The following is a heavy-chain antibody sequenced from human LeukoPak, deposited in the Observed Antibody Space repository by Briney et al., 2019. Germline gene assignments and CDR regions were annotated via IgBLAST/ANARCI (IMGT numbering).Heavy chain of an antibody. D-gene: IGHD4-23*01. Sequence: SVKVSCKASGGTFSSYAISWVRQAPGQGLEWMGGIIPIFGTANCAQKFQGRVTITTDESTSTAYMELSSLRSEDTAVYYCARDKDYGGNFGTFDYWGQGTLVTVPS. CDR2: IIPIFGTA. CDR1: GGTFSSYA. V-gene: IGHV1-69*05. CDR3: ARDKDYGGNFGTFDY. J-gene: IGHJ4*02.